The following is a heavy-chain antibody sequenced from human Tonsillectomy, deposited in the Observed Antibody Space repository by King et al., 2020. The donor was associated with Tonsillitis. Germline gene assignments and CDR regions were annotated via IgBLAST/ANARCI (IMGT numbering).Heavy chain of an antibody. CDR2: IYYSGST. V-gene: IGHV4-59*01. D-gene: IGHD3-10*01. CDR1: GGSISSYY. CDR3: ARDRIYGSGGAYYYYGMDV. J-gene: IGHJ6*02. Sequence: QLQESGPGLVKPSETLSLTCTVSGGSISSYYWSWIRQPPGKGLEWIGYIYYSGSTNYNPSLKSRVTISVDTSKNQFSLKLSSVTAADTAVYYCARDRIYGSGGAYYYYGMDVWGQGTTVTVSS.